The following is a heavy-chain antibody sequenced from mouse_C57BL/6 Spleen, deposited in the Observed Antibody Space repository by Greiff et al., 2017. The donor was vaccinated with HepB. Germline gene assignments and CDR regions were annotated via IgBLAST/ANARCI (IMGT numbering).Heavy chain of an antibody. CDR1: GYAFSSSW. J-gene: IGHJ4*01. CDR2: IYPGDGDT. V-gene: IGHV1-82*01. CDR3: ARRYDYDETMDY. Sequence: VQLVESGPELVKPGASVKISCKASGYAFSSSWMNWVKQRPGKGLEWIGRIYPGDGDTNYNGKVKGKATLTADKSSSTAYMQLSSLTSEDSAVYFCARRYDYDETMDYWGQGTSVTVSS. D-gene: IGHD2-4*01.